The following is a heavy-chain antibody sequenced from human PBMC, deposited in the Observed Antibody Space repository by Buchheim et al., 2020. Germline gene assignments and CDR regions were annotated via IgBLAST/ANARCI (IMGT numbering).Heavy chain of an antibody. J-gene: IGHJ4*02. CDR1: GGSISSSHNY. CDR2: FSYRGKT. D-gene: IGHD2-15*01. CDR3: ARLADIAAPCVYYFDY. Sequence: QLQLQESGPGLVKPSETLSLTCTVSGGSISSSHNYWGWIRLPPGKGLEWIGSFSYRGKTYYNPSLKSRVTISVDTSKNHFFLRLSSVTAAETAVYYYARLADIAAPCVYYFDYWGQGTL. V-gene: IGHV4-39*02.